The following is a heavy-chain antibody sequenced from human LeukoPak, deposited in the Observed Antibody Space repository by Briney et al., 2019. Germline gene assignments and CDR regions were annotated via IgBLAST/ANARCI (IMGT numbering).Heavy chain of an antibody. CDR1: GYSFTSYW. J-gene: IGHJ4*02. CDR3: ASSRASSGWSGDY. Sequence: GESLKISCKGSGYSFTSYWIGWVRQMPGKGLEWMGIIYPGDSDTRYSPSFQGQVTISTDKSISTAYLQWSSLKASDTAMYYCASSRASSGWSGDYWGQGTLVTVSS. CDR2: IYPGDSDT. V-gene: IGHV5-51*01. D-gene: IGHD6-19*01.